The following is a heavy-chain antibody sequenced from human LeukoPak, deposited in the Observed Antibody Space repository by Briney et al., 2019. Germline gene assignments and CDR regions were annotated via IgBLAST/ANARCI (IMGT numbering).Heavy chain of an antibody. CDR2: IYSGGST. V-gene: IGHV3-53*01. D-gene: IGHD1/OR15-1a*01. Sequence: GRSLRLSCAASGLTVRSNYMSWVRQAPGKGLDWVSVIYSGGSTYYADSVKARFTISRDNSKNTLFLQLNSLRAEDTAVYYCAKDEIPRNKVYDAFDIWGQGTKVTVSS. J-gene: IGHJ3*02. CDR1: GLTVRSNY. CDR3: AKDEIPRNKVYDAFDI.